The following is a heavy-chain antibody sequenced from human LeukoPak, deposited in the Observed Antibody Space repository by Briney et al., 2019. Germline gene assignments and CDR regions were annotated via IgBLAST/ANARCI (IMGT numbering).Heavy chain of an antibody. V-gene: IGHV1-3*03. J-gene: IGHJ2*01. CDR1: GYTFTSYA. CDR2: INAGNGNT. CDR3: ARPWASGTYSGAYFDL. D-gene: IGHD1-26*01. Sequence: ASVKVSCKASGYTFTSYAMHWVRQAPGQRLEWMGWINAGNGNTKYSQEFQGRVTITRDTSASTAYMELSSLRAEDTAVYYCARPWASGTYSGAYFDLWGRGTLVTVSS.